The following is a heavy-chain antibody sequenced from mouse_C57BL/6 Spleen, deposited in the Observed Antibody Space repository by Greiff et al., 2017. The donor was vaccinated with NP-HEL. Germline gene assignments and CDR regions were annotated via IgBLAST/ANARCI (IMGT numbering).Heavy chain of an antibody. Sequence: VQLQESGPELVKPGASVKISCKASGYAFSSSWMNWVKQRPGKGLEWIGRIYPGDGDTNYNGKFKGKATLTADKSSSTAYMQLSSLTSEDSAVYFCARGEGAYYFDYWGQGTTLTVSS. D-gene: IGHD6-1*01. J-gene: IGHJ2*01. CDR3: ARGEGAYYFDY. V-gene: IGHV1-82*01. CDR2: IYPGDGDT. CDR1: GYAFSSSW.